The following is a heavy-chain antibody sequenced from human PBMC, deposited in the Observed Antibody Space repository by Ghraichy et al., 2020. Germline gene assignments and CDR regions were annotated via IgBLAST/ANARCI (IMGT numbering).Heavy chain of an antibody. V-gene: IGHV4-59*01. J-gene: IGHJ5*02. Sequence: SETLSLTCTVSGGSISGYYWSWIRQSPGKGLEWIGYIHYTGRTDYNPSLKSRVTISADTPKNHFSLRLNSVTAADTAVYYCVRSHHYDGGGNPDHWAKGTRVTLSS. CDR2: IHYTGRT. D-gene: IGHD3-22*01. CDR1: GGSISGYY. CDR3: VRSHHYDGGGNPDH.